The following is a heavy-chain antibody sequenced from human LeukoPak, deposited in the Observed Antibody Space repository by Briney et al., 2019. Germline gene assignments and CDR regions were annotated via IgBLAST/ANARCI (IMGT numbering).Heavy chain of an antibody. D-gene: IGHD6-13*01. CDR3: ARSQGKQQLYYYYYYMDV. Sequence: PSQTLSLTCTVSGGSISSGGYYRSWIRQPPGKGLEWIGYIYHSGSTYYNPSLKSRVTISVDRSKNQFSLKLSSVTAADTAEYYCARSQGKQQLYYYYYYMDVWGKGTTVTVSS. J-gene: IGHJ6*03. V-gene: IGHV4-30-2*01. CDR2: IYHSGST. CDR1: GGSISSGGYY.